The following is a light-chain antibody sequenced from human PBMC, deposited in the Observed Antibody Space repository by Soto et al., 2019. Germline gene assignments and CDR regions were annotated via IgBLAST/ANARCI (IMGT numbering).Light chain of an antibody. CDR1: QSISSW. CDR2: DAS. V-gene: IGKV1-5*01. CDR3: QQYNSYSK. Sequence: IQMTQSPSTLSASVGDRVTITCRASQSISSWLAWYQQKPGKAPKLLIYDASSLESGVPSRLSGSGSGTEFTLTISSLQPDDFATYYCQQYNSYSKFGQGTKVDIK. J-gene: IGKJ1*01.